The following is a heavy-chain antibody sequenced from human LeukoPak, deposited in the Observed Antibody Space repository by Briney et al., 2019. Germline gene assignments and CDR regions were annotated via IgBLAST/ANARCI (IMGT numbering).Heavy chain of an antibody. J-gene: IGHJ3*02. D-gene: IGHD3-10*01. CDR2: NYYSGST. Sequence: PSETLSLTCTVSSGSISSSSYYWGWIRQPPGKGLEWIGSNYYSGSTYYNPSLKSRVTISVDTSKNQFSLKLSSVTAAETAVYYCARQLYYGSGSYLYAFDIWGQGTMVTVSS. V-gene: IGHV4-39*01. CDR1: SGSISSSSYY. CDR3: ARQLYYGSGSYLYAFDI.